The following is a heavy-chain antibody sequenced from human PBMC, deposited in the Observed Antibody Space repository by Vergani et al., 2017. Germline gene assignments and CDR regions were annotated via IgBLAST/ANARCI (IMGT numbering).Heavy chain of an antibody. CDR3: AKQYFVSGNYLFDY. CDR1: GGTFSSYA. Sequence: QVQLVQSGAEVKKPGSSVKVSCKASGGTFSSYAISWVRQAPGQGLEWMGGIIPIFGTANYAQKFQGRVTITADESTSTAYMELNNLRTEDTAIYYCAKQYFVSGNYLFDYWGQGTLVTVSS. J-gene: IGHJ4*02. V-gene: IGHV1-69*01. D-gene: IGHD3-10*01. CDR2: IIPIFGTA.